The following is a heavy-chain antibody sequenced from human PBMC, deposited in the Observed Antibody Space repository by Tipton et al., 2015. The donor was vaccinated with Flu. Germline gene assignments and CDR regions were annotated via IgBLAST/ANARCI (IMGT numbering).Heavy chain of an antibody. CDR3: ARAVGGAAAL. CDR1: GFTFSTYW. CDR2: IKQDGSEK. V-gene: IGHV3-7*03. D-gene: IGHD6-13*01. J-gene: IGHJ3*01. Sequence: SLRLSCAASGFTFSTYWMSWVRQAPGKGLEWVANIKQDGSEKYYVDSVKGRFTISRDNAKNSVFLQMNSLRAEDTAVYYCARAVGGAAALWGQGTMVTVSS.